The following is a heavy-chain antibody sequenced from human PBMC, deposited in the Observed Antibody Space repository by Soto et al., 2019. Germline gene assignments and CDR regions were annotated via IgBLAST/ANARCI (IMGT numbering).Heavy chain of an antibody. CDR2: ISAYNGNT. CDR3: LSGWKGVDAFDI. Sequence: ASVKVSCKASGYTFTSYGISWVRQAPGQGLEWMGWISAYNGNTNYAQKLQGRVTMTTDTSTSTAYMELRSLRSDDTAVYYCLSGWKGVDAFDIWGQGTMVTVSS. D-gene: IGHD6-19*01. J-gene: IGHJ3*02. V-gene: IGHV1-18*01. CDR1: GYTFTSYG.